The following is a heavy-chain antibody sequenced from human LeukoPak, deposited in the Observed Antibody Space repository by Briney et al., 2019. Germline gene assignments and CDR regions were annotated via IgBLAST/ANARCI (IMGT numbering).Heavy chain of an antibody. J-gene: IGHJ1*01. V-gene: IGHV4-59*08. D-gene: IGHD3-22*01. CDR3: ARGVSYYDSSGYYNEYFQH. CDR2: IYYTGNT. Sequence: SETLSLTCTVSGGSISGYYWSWIRQPPGKGLEWIGLIYYTGNTHYNPSLKSRVTISVDTSKNQFSLKLSSVTAADTAVYYCARGVSYYDSSGYYNEYFQHWGQGTLVTVSS. CDR1: GGSISGYY.